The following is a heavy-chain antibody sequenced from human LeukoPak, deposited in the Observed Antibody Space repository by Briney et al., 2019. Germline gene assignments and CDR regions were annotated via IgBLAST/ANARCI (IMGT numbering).Heavy chain of an antibody. CDR1: GFIFTGYY. V-gene: IGHV1-2*02. J-gene: IGHJ4*02. CDR2: INPNTGGT. D-gene: IGHD2-2*01. Sequence: ASVKVSCKASGFIFTGYYMHWVRQAPGQGLEWMGWINPNTGGTNYAQKFQGRVTMTRDTSISTAYMDLNSLRSEDTAVYYCARGFATSGFSSSNDYWGQGTLVTVSS. CDR3: ARGFATSGFSSSNDY.